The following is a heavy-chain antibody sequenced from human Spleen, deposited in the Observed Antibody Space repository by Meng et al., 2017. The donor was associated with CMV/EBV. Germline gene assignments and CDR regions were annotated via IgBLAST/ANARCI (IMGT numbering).Heavy chain of an antibody. CDR1: GFTFSNYA. Sequence: GESLKISCAASGFTFSNYAMHWVRQAPGKGLEGVAVISYDGGYKYYADSAKGRFTISRDNSKNTLYLQMNSLRAEDTAVYYCAREGSYYYVSGSYLGGWFDPWGQGTLVTVSS. V-gene: IGHV3-30*04. D-gene: IGHD3-10*01. J-gene: IGHJ5*02. CDR2: ISYDGGYK. CDR3: AREGSYYYVSGSYLGGWFDP.